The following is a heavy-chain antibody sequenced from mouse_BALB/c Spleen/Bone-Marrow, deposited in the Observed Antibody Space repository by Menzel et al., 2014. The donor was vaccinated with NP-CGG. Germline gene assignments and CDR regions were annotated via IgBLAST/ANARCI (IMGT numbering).Heavy chain of an antibody. J-gene: IGHJ4*01. CDR2: IYPGDGDT. V-gene: IGHV1-80*01. CDR3: ARWYRDPHFAMDY. CDR1: GYAFSSYW. D-gene: IGHD2-14*01. Sequence: LQESGAELVRPGSSVKISCKASGYAFSSYWMNWVKQRPGQGLEWIGQIYPGDGDTNYNGNFKGKATLTADKSSSTAYMQLSSLTSEDSAVYFCARWYRDPHFAMDYWGPGTSVTVSS.